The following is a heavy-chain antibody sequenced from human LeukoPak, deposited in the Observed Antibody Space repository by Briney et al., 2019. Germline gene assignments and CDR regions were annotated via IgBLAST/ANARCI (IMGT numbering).Heavy chain of an antibody. CDR1: GFTLSDYA. CDR3: ARDFGTDS. CDR2: TWYDASKE. V-gene: IGHV3-33*01. J-gene: IGHJ4*02. Sequence: GRSLRLSCAASGFTLSDYAMHWVRQPPGKGLEWVAVTWYDASKENYADSVKGRFTISRDNSMKTLDLQMDSLRADDTAVYYCARDFGTDSWGQGTLVTVSS. D-gene: IGHD3-10*01.